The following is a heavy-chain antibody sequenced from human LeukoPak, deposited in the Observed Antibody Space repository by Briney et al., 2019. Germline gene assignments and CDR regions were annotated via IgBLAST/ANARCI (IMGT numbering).Heavy chain of an antibody. V-gene: IGHV3-23*01. CDR1: GFTFSCFA. J-gene: IGHJ4*02. Sequence: AGSLRLSCAASGFTFSCFAMSWVRHAPGKGLEWVSGISGSGSGTYYADSVRGRFTISRDNPRNTLNLQMNSLRAEDTAGYYCAKHDSDSSGYSSLPYIDYWGQGTLVTVSS. D-gene: IGHD3-22*01. CDR3: AKHDSDSSGYSSLPYIDY. CDR2: ISGSGSGT.